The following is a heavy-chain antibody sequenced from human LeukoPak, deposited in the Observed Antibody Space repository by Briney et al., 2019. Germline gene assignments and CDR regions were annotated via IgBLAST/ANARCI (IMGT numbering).Heavy chain of an antibody. V-gene: IGHV3-30*02. J-gene: IGHJ6*03. CDR2: IRYDGSNK. CDR1: GFTFSSYG. D-gene: IGHD3-3*01. CDR3: AKDKGVTIFGVVITPRKYYYYYMDV. Sequence: GGSLRLSCAASGFTFSSYGMHWVRQAPGKGLEWVAFIRYDGSNKYYADSVKGRFTISRDNSKNTLYLQMNSLRAEDTAVYYCAKDKGVTIFGVVITPRKYYYYYMDVWGKGTTVTVPS.